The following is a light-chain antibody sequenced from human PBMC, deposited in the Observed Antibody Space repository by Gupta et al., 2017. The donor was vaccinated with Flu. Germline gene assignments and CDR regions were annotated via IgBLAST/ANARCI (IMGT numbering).Light chain of an antibody. CDR2: ATS. Sequence: IVLTQSPGTLSLFPGERATLSCRASQSVSSGYLAWYQQRPGQTPRLLIYATSNRATGIPDRFSASGSETEFSLTISRLEPEDSAVYYCQQYINSPWTFGQGTKVQI. CDR3: QQYINSPWT. V-gene: IGKV3-20*01. CDR1: QSVSSGY. J-gene: IGKJ1*01.